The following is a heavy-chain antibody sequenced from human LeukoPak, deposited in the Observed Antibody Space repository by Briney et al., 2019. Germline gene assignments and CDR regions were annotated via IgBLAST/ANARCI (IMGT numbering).Heavy chain of an antibody. J-gene: IGHJ1*01. CDR1: GGSFSGYY. CDR3: ARNGPAGYSSGWYNVRYFQH. Sequence: PSETLSLTCAVYGGSFSGYYWGWIRQPPGKGLEWIGEINHSGSTNYNPSLKSRVTISVDTSKNQFSLKLSSVTAADTAVYYCARNGPAGYSSGWYNVRYFQHWGQGTLVTVPS. V-gene: IGHV4-34*01. D-gene: IGHD6-19*01. CDR2: INHSGST.